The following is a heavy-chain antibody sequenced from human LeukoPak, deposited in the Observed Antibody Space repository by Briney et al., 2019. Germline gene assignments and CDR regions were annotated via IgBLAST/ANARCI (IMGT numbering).Heavy chain of an antibody. CDR2: INPSGGST. CDR1: GYTFTSYA. V-gene: IGHV1-46*01. D-gene: IGHD5-24*01. Sequence: GASVKVSCKASGYTFTSYAMNWVRQAPGQGLEWMGWINPSGGSTNYAQNFQARVTMTRDTSTSTVYMELSSLRSEDTAVYYCARVRDGYNDAYDIWGQGTMVTVPS. J-gene: IGHJ3*02. CDR3: ARVRDGYNDAYDI.